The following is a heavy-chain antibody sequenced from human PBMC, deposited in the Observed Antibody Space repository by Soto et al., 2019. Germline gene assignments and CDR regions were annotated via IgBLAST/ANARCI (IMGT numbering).Heavy chain of an antibody. D-gene: IGHD6-13*01. V-gene: IGHV4-59*08. CDR3: ARRYSSAIDI. Sequence: ASETLSLTCTVSGGSISSYYWSWIRQPPGKGLEWIGYIYYSGSTNYNPSLKSRVTISVDTSKNQFSLKLSSVTAADTAVYYCARRYSSAIDISGQGTIVTVSS. CDR2: IYYSGST. CDR1: GGSISSYY. J-gene: IGHJ3*02.